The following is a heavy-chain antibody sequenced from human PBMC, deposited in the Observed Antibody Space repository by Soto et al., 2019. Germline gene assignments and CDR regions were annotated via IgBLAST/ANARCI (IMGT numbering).Heavy chain of an antibody. D-gene: IGHD3-16*01. J-gene: IGHJ6*02. Sequence: QVQLVQSGAEMRKPGASVKVSCKASGYTFTTYGISWVRQAPVQGLEWMGWISGYNGHTKYAQKFQGRVTMTTDTSTSTVYMDLRSLRSDDTAVYYCAREGEMPYYYYGLDVWGQGTTVTVSS. V-gene: IGHV1-18*01. CDR2: ISGYNGHT. CDR3: AREGEMPYYYYGLDV. CDR1: GYTFTTYG.